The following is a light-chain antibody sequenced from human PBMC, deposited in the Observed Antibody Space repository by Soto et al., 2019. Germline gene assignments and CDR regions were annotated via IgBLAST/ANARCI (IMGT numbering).Light chain of an antibody. CDR1: SSDVGAYNF. Sequence: QSALTRPASVSGSPGQSITISCTGTSSDVGAYNFVSWYQQYPGKAPKVMIYEVNNRPSGVSNRFSGSRSGNTASLTISGLQAEDEADYYCSSFTRSSTYVFGSGTKVTV. V-gene: IGLV2-14*01. J-gene: IGLJ1*01. CDR2: EVN. CDR3: SSFTRSSTYV.